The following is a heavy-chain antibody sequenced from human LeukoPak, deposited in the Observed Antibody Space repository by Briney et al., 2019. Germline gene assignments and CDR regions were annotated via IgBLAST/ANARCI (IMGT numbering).Heavy chain of an antibody. V-gene: IGHV4-38-2*01. D-gene: IGHD3-22*01. CDR2: IDHSGST. J-gene: IGHJ4*02. CDR3: ARAPRDSSSSNYMRRFDY. Sequence: SETLSLTCAVSGYSISSDNYWVWIRQPPGQGLEGTGGIDHSGSTYYNPSLKSRVTMSVDTSKNQFSLKVSSVTAADTAVYYCARAPRDSSSSNYMRRFDYWGQGTLVTVSS. CDR1: GYSISSDNY.